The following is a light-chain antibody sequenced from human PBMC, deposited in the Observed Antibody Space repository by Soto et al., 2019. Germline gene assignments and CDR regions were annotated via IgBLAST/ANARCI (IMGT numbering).Light chain of an antibody. CDR3: QQYAESPLT. V-gene: IGKV3-20*01. CDR2: GAS. CDR1: QSVGRNY. Sequence: EIVLTQSPGTLSVSPGERATLSCRASQSVGRNYLAWYQQKHGQAPRLLIYGASSSATGIPDRFSGSASGTDFTLTISRLEHEDFAVYYCQQYAESPLTFGGGTKVETK. J-gene: IGKJ4*01.